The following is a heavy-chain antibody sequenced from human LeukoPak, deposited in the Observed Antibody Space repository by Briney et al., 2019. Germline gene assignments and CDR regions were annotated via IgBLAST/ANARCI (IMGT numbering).Heavy chain of an antibody. CDR1: EFSVGSNY. CDR3: AKRGGEHFDY. V-gene: IGHV3-66*01. Sequence: GGSLRLSCAASEFSVGSNYMTWVRQAPGKGLEWVSLIYSGGSTYYADSVKGRFTISRDNSKNTLYLHMNSLRAEDTAVYYCAKRGGEHFDYWGQGTLVTVSS. D-gene: IGHD1/OR15-1a*01. CDR2: IYSGGST. J-gene: IGHJ4*02.